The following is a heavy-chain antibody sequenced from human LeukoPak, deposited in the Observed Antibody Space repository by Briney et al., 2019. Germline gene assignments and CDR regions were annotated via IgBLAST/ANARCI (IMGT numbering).Heavy chain of an antibody. D-gene: IGHD6-13*01. CDR3: ATAGNYRFDY. CDR2: INQDGSEK. Sequence: PGGSLRLSCVASGFTFSSYWMAWVRQAPGKGLEWVANINQDGSEKTYVDSVKGRFAISRDNAKNSLFLQMHSLRAEDTAVYYCATAGNYRFDYWGQGTLVTVSS. CDR1: GFTFSSYW. V-gene: IGHV3-7*02. J-gene: IGHJ4*02.